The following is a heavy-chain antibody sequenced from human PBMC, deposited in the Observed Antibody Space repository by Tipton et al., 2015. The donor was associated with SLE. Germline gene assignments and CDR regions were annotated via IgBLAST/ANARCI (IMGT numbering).Heavy chain of an antibody. CDR1: GGSISSSYY. D-gene: IGHD4/OR15-4a*01. CDR2: IYYSGNT. J-gene: IGHJ5*02. V-gene: IGHV4-39*01. CDR3: ARPGGRIIAPDYLDA. Sequence: TLSLTCTVSGGSISSSYYWAWIRQPPGKGLDWIGTIYYSGNTYYSPSLQSRVTMFIDASKNQFSLKMNSVSAADTAVYYCARPGGRIIAPDYLDAWSQGTLGTVSS.